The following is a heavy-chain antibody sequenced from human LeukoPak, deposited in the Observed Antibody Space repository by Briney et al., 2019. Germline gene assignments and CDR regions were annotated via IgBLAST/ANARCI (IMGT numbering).Heavy chain of an antibody. CDR3: ARMMYGNGWNRYYFDY. CDR2: ICYGGST. J-gene: IGHJ4*02. D-gene: IGHD6-19*01. V-gene: IGHV4-39*01. CDR1: GDSISSYNHY. Sequence: SETLSLTCTVSGDSISSYNHYWGWIHQPPGKGLEWLGSICYGGSTHDNPSLKSRVTVSVDTSKNQFSLRVTSATAADTAVYYCARMMYGNGWNRYYFDYWGQGTLVTVSS.